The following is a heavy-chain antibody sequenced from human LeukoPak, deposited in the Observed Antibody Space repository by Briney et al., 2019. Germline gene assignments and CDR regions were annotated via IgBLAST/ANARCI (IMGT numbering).Heavy chain of an antibody. Sequence: GGSLRLSCAASGFTFNKSCMSWVRQAPGKGPEWVANIKEDGTQKYYVDSVRGRFTISRDNAENSLYLQMNSLRDEDTAVYYCAKTGERDYWGRGTLVTVSS. CDR1: GFTFNKSC. J-gene: IGHJ4*02. D-gene: IGHD7-27*01. CDR2: IKEDGTQK. CDR3: AKTGERDY. V-gene: IGHV3-7*01.